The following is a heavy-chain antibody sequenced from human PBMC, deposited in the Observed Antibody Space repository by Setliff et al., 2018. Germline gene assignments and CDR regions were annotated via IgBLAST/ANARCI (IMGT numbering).Heavy chain of an antibody. CDR1: GYIFNNYF. Sequence: ASVKVSCKASGYIFNNYFLHWVRQAPGQGLEWMGRFHPYSGHTNYVQKFQGRVTMTRDTSTSTVYMELSSLRSEDTAVYYCARSTSWFSTNYWGQGTPVTVSS. V-gene: IGHV1-46*02. D-gene: IGHD2-2*01. CDR2: FHPYSGHT. J-gene: IGHJ4*02. CDR3: ARSTSWFSTNY.